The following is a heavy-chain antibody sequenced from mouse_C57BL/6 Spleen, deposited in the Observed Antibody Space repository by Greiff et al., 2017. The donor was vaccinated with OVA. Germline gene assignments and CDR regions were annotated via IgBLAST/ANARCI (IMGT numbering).Heavy chain of an antibody. V-gene: IGHV5-17*01. J-gene: IGHJ4*01. CDR1: GFTFSDYG. CDR2: ISSGRSTI. Sequence: EVQRVESGGGLVKPGGSLKLSCAASGFTFSDYGMHWVRQAPEKGLEWVAYISSGRSTIYYADTVKGRFTISRDNAKNTLFLQMTSLRSEDTAMYYCARDSRGDAMDYWGQGTSVTVSS. CDR3: ARDSRGDAMDY.